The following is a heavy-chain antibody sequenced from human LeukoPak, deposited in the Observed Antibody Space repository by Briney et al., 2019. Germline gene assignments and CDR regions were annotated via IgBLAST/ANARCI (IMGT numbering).Heavy chain of an antibody. V-gene: IGHV1-18*01. CDR2: ISPYNGNT. D-gene: IGHD6-19*01. Sequence: VASVKVSCKASGYDFTSVGITWVRRAPGQGPEWMGWISPYNGNTRYAQKFQGRVAMTTDTSTTTAYMESRGLRFNDTAVYYCARAGPGSGWYFDYWGQGTLVTVSS. J-gene: IGHJ4*02. CDR1: GYDFTSVG. CDR3: ARAGPGSGWYFDY.